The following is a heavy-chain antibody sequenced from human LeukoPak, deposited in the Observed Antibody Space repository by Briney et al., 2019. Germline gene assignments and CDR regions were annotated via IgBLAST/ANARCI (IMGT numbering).Heavy chain of an antibody. J-gene: IGHJ4*02. CDR3: ARDPGVGATLDYFDY. CDR2: IKQDGSEK. V-gene: IGHV3-7*03. Sequence: GGSLRLSCVASGFTFGKYWMSWVRQAPGKGLEWVANIKQDGSEKYYVDSVKSRFTISRDNAKNSLYLQMNSLRAEDTAVYYCARDPGVGATLDYFDYWGQGTLVTVSS. CDR1: GFTFGKYW. D-gene: IGHD1-26*01.